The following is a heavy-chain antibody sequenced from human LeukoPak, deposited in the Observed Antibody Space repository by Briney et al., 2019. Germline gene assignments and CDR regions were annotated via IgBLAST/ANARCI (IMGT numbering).Heavy chain of an antibody. CDR1: GFTFDDYG. CDR2: INWNGGST. CDR3: ARGMGNYVSFDY. D-gene: IGHD1-7*01. Sequence: GGSLRLSCAASGFTFDDYGMSWVRQAPGMGLEWVFGINWNGGSTGYADSVKGRFTISRDNAKNSLYLQMNSLRAEDTALYYCARGMGNYVSFDYWGQGTLVTVSS. J-gene: IGHJ4*02. V-gene: IGHV3-20*04.